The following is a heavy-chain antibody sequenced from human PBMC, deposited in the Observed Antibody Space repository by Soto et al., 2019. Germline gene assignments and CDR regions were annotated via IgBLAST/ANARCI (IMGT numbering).Heavy chain of an antibody. CDR1: GLTFSNSA. CDR2: IAVGSGET. V-gene: IGHV1-58*01. J-gene: IGHJ4*02. CDR3: AAPPNRDAYNYDY. Sequence: QMQLVQSGPEVRKPGTSVKVSCKTSGLTFSNSAVQWVRRARGQRLEWIGWIAVGSGETKYAQNFQERVTITRDMSTSTAHMELSSLRSEDTAVYYCAAPPNRDAYNYDYWGQGTLITVSS. D-gene: IGHD5-12*01.